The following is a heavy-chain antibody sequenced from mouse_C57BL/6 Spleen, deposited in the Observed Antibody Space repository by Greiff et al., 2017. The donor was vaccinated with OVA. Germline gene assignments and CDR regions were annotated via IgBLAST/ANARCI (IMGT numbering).Heavy chain of an antibody. CDR2: ISAGGSYT. J-gene: IGHJ1*03. CDR3: ASDEGEYFDY. V-gene: IGHV5-4*03. D-gene: IGHD2-3*01. CDR1: GFTFSSYA. Sequence: EVKLVESGGGLVKPGGSLKLSCAASGFTFSSYAMSWVRQTPEKRLEWVATISAGGSYTYYPDNVQGRFTISRDNAKNNLYLHMSHLKCEDTAIYYCASDEGEYFDYWGKGTTVTVS.